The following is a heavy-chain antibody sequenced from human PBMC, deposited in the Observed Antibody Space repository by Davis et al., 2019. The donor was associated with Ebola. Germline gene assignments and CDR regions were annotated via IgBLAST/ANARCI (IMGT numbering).Heavy chain of an antibody. Sequence: PGGSLRLSCAASGFTFSSYGMHWVRQAPGKGLEWVAVIWYDGSNKCYADSVKGRFTVSRDNAKNSVYLQMNSLRAEDTAVYYCARAEDILTAYSHSYYYGMDVWGQGTTVTVSS. D-gene: IGHD3-9*01. J-gene: IGHJ6*02. CDR3: ARAEDILTAYSHSYYYGMDV. CDR2: IWYDGSNK. CDR1: GFTFSSYG. V-gene: IGHV3-33*01.